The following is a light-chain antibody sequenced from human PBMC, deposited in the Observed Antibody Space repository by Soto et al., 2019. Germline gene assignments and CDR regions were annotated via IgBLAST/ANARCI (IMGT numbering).Light chain of an antibody. CDR1: SSNIGSNT. Sequence: QSVLTQPPSASGSPGQRVTISCSGSSSNIGSNTVDWYQQLPGTAPKLLIYSNNQRPSGVPYRFSGSKSGTSASLAISGLQSEDEAAYYCAAWDDSLNGVVFGGGTKLTVL. J-gene: IGLJ2*01. CDR2: SNN. V-gene: IGLV1-44*01. CDR3: AAWDDSLNGVV.